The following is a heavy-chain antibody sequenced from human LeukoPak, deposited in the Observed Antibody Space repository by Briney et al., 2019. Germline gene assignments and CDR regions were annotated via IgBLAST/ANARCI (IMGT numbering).Heavy chain of an antibody. CDR2: INHSGST. V-gene: IGHV4-34*01. D-gene: IGHD4-17*01. CDR3: ARGRSAYGDYSGWFDP. CDR1: GGSFSGYY. Sequence: SETLSLTCAVYGGSFSGYYWSWIRQPPGKGLEWIGEINHSGSTNYNPSLKSRVTISVDTSKNQFSLKLSSVTAADTAVYYCARGRSAYGDYSGWFDPWGQGTLVTVSS. J-gene: IGHJ5*02.